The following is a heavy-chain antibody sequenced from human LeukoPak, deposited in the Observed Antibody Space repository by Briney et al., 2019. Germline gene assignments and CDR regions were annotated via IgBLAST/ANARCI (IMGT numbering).Heavy chain of an antibody. D-gene: IGHD1-26*01. CDR2: ISNNGVNT. Sequence: GGSLRLSCAASGFTFSSYAMSWVRQAPGKGLEYVSAISNNGVNTYYANSVRGGFTISRDNSKNTLYLQMGSLRAEDMAVYYCARDGGSPYRADAFDIWGQGTMVTVSS. J-gene: IGHJ3*02. V-gene: IGHV3-64*01. CDR3: ARDGGSPYRADAFDI. CDR1: GFTFSSYA.